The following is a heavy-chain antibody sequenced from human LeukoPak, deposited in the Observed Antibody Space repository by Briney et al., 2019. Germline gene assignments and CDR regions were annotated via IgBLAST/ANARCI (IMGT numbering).Heavy chain of an antibody. D-gene: IGHD5-18*01. Sequence: GASVRVSCKTSGYTFTDYDITWVRQAPGQGLEWMGWINPNSGGTNYAQKFQGRVTMTRDTSISTAYMELSRLRSDDTAVYYCARDKSYSYGLSHYYYMDVWGKGTTVTISS. J-gene: IGHJ6*03. CDR2: INPNSGGT. CDR3: ARDKSYSYGLSHYYYMDV. CDR1: GYTFTDYD. V-gene: IGHV1-2*02.